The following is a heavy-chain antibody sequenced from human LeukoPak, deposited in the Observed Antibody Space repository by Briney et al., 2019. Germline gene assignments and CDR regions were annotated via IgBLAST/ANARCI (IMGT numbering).Heavy chain of an antibody. Sequence: SETLSLTCTVSGGSISSGGYYWSWIRQPPGKGLEWIGYIYPSGSTYYNPSLKGRVTISVGRSKNQFSLKLSSVTAADTAVYYCARGDEYYYYMDVWGKGTTVTVSS. J-gene: IGHJ6*03. V-gene: IGHV4-30-2*01. CDR1: GGSISSGGYY. CDR2: IYPSGST. CDR3: ARGDEYYYYMDV.